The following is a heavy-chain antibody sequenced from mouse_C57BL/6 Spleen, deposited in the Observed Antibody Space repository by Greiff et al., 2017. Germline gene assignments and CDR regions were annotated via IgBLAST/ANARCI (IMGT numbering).Heavy chain of an antibody. D-gene: IGHD1-1*01. Sequence: QVQLQQSGAELMKPGASVKLSCKATGYTFTGYWIEWVKQRPGHGLEWIGEILPGSGSTNYNEKFKGKATFTADTSSNTAYMQLRSLTTEDSAIYYCARGAYGSSYAWCAYWGQGTLVTVSA. CDR1: GYTFTGYW. V-gene: IGHV1-9*01. J-gene: IGHJ3*01. CDR2: ILPGSGST. CDR3: ARGAYGSSYAWCAY.